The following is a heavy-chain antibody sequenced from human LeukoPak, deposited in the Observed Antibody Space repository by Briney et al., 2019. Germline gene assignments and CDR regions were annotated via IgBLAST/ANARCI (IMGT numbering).Heavy chain of an antibody. CDR3: ARVGYSYGNAP. V-gene: IGHV4-59*01. CDR1: GGSISSYY. CDR2: IYYSGST. D-gene: IGHD5-18*01. Sequence: NASETLSLTCTVSGGSISSYYWSWIRQPPGKGLEWIGYIYYSGSTNYNPSLKSRVTISVDTSKNQFSLKLSSVTAADTAVYYCARVGYSYGNAPWGQGTLVTVSS. J-gene: IGHJ5*02.